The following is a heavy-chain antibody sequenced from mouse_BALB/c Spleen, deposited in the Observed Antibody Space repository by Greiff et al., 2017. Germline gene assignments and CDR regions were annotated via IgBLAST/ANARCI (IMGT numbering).Heavy chain of an antibody. CDR2: IYPGDGDT. Sequence: VQLQQSGAELVRPGSSVKISCKASGYAFSSYWMNWVKQRPGQGLEWIGQIYPGDGDTNYNGKFKGKATLTADKSSSTAYMQLSSLTSEDSAVYFCARERDYGPFAYWGQGTLVTVSA. CDR1: GYAFSSYW. J-gene: IGHJ3*01. D-gene: IGHD1-2*01. V-gene: IGHV1-80*01. CDR3: ARERDYGPFAY.